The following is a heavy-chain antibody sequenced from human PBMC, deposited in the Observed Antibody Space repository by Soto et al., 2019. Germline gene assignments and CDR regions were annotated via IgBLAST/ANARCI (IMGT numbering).Heavy chain of an antibody. CDR1: GGSFSGYY. V-gene: IGHV4-34*01. D-gene: IGHD3-3*01. Sequence: SETLSLTCAVYGGSFSGYYWSWMRQPPGKGLEWIGEINHSGSTTYNPSLKSRVTISVGTSKNQFSLKLSSVTAADTAVYYCAGEQIITTFGVFIPGWFGCWGQGTLVTVSS. CDR2: INHSGST. CDR3: AGEQIITTFGVFIPGWFGC. J-gene: IGHJ5*01.